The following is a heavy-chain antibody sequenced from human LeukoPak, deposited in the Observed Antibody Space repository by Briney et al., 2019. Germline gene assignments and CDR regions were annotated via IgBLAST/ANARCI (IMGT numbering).Heavy chain of an antibody. CDR2: ISGSGGST. D-gene: IGHD3-16*01. CDR1: GFTFSSYA. CDR3: VRRGGATSYDFDS. V-gene: IGHV3-23*01. J-gene: IGHJ4*02. Sequence: GGSLRLSCAASGFTFSSYAMSWVRQAPGKGLEWVSAISGSGGSTYYADSVKVRFTISRDNSKNTLYLQMNSLTVEDTAVYYCVRRGGATSYDFDSWGQGTLVTVSS.